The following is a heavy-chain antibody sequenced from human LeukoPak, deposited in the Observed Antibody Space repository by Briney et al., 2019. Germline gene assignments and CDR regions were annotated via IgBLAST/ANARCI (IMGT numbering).Heavy chain of an antibody. Sequence: SETLSLTCTVSGGSISGYYWNWIRQPPGKGLEWIGYIYYSGSTNYNPSLKSRVTISADMSKNQFSLKLSSVTAADTAVYYCARADSSSWFDWGQGTLVTVSS. CDR1: GGSISGYY. CDR2: IYYSGST. V-gene: IGHV4-59*01. CDR3: ARADSSSWFD. D-gene: IGHD6-13*01. J-gene: IGHJ4*02.